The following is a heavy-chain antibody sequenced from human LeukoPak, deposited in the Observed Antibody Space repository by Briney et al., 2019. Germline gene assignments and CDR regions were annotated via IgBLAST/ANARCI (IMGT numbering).Heavy chain of an antibody. CDR3: ARKRTGDQGYYFDY. Sequence: PSETLSLTCTVSGGSFSIGRYFWRWIRQPPGKVVERIECFYYCGSTNYTPSLKTRVTISVDTSKNQFSLKVSYVTAADTAVYYCARKRTGDQGYYFDYWGQGTLVTVSS. CDR2: FYYCGST. D-gene: IGHD1-1*01. CDR1: GGSFSIGRYF. J-gene: IGHJ4*02. V-gene: IGHV4-61*01.